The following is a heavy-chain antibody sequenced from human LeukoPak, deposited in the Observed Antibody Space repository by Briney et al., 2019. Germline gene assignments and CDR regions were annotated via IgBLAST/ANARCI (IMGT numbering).Heavy chain of an antibody. J-gene: IGHJ4*02. D-gene: IGHD4-23*01. Sequence: ASVKVSCKASGYTFTDYYMHWVRQAPGQGLEWMGRINPNSGGSNYAQKFQDRVTITAVESMSTVYMELSSLRSEDTAVYYCARGWLAETTVVTPYNYWGQGTLVTVSS. CDR3: ARGWLAETTVVTPYNY. CDR2: INPNSGGS. V-gene: IGHV1-2*06. CDR1: GYTFTDYY.